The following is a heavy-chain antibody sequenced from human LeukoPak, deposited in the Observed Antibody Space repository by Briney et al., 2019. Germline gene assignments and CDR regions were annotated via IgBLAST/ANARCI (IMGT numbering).Heavy chain of an antibody. J-gene: IGHJ4*02. D-gene: IGHD3-16*02. Sequence: SETLSLTCAVYGGSFSGYYWSWIRQPPGKRLEWIGEINHSGSTNYNPSLKSRVTILVDTSKNHFSLKLSSVTAADTAVYYCARDLHYDYVWGSYRLDYWGQGALVTVSS. CDR2: INHSGST. V-gene: IGHV4-34*01. CDR1: GGSFSGYY. CDR3: ARDLHYDYVWGSYRLDY.